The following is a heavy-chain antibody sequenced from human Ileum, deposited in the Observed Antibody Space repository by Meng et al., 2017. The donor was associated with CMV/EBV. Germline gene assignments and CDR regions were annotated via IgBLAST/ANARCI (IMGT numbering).Heavy chain of an antibody. CDR3: ARDILIGYIRHNYFDP. Sequence: VPRQESGPGLVKPSQTLSLTWSVSGGSIVSDDFWSWLRQPAGKGLEWIGRISTGGSTSYNPSLKSRVALSLDTSKNQFSLRLSSVTAADTAIYYCARDILIGYIRHNYFDPWGQGTLVTVSS. CDR2: ISTGGST. J-gene: IGHJ5*02. CDR1: GGSIVSDDF. V-gene: IGHV4-61*02. D-gene: IGHD3-9*01.